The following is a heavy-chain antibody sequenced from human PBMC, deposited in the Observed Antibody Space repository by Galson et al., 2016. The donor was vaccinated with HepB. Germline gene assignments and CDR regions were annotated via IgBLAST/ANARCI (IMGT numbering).Heavy chain of an antibody. CDR2: INAGNADT. J-gene: IGHJ3*02. D-gene: IGHD3-22*01. V-gene: IGHV1-3*01. CDR1: GYIFTNYA. CDR3: ARLQYYYDSGGHFSNDAFDI. Sequence: SVKVSCKASGYIFTNYAIHWVRQAPGQRLEWMGWINAGNADTKYSQKFQGRVTITRDTSASTAHMELSSLRSEDTAVYYCARLQYYYDSGGHFSNDAFDIWGQGTTVTVSS.